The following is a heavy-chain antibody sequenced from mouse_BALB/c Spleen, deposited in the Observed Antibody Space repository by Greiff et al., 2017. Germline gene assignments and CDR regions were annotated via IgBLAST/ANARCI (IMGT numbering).Heavy chain of an antibody. V-gene: IGHV1-7*01. Sequence: VQLQQSGAELAKPGASVKMSCKASGYTFTSYWMHWVKQRPGQGLEWIGYINPSTGYTEYNQKFKDKATLTADKSSSTAYMQLSSLTSEDSAVYYCARSFDGYGAFDYWGQGTTLTVSS. CDR3: ARSFDGYGAFDY. CDR1: GYTFTSYW. J-gene: IGHJ2*01. D-gene: IGHD2-3*01. CDR2: INPSTGYT.